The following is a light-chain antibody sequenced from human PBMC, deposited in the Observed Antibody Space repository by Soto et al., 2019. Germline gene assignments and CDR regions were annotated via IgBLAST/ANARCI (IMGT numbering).Light chain of an antibody. V-gene: IGKV1-33*01. CDR3: QHYHTLPPELT. CDR2: DAS. J-gene: IGKJ5*01. CDR1: EDINNY. Sequence: DIQMTQSPSSLSASVGDRVTITCQASEDINNYLNWYQQNPGKAPKLLIYDASDFETGVTSRFSGSVSGSDFTFTISNLQPEDVATYFCQHYHTLPPELTFGQGTRLEI.